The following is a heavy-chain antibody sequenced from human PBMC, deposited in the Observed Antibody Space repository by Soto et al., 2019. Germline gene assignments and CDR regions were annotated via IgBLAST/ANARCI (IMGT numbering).Heavy chain of an antibody. V-gene: IGHV4-59*01. CDR2: IYYSGST. CDR1: GGSISSYY. J-gene: IGHJ6*03. D-gene: IGHD5-12*01. Sequence: LSLTCTVSGGSISSYYWSWIRQPPGKGLEWIGYIYYSGSTNYNPSLKSRVTISVDTSKNQFSMKLSSVTAADTAVYYCARLPADPWANYCYMDVWGKGTTVTVSS. CDR3: ARLPADPWANYCYMDV.